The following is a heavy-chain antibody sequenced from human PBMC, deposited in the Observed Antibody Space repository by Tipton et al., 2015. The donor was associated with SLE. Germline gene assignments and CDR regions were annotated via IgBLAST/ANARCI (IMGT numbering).Heavy chain of an antibody. CDR1: GGSISSSNW. J-gene: IGHJ4*02. D-gene: IGHD6-19*01. Sequence: SLRLSCAVSGGSISSSNWWSWVRQPPGKGLEWIGEIYRSGSTNYNPSLKSRVTISVDTSKNQFSLKLSSVTAADTAMYYCARYKMIAVAGRAYYFDYWGQGTLVTVSS. V-gene: IGHV4-4*02. CDR3: ARYKMIAVAGRAYYFDY. CDR2: IYRSGST.